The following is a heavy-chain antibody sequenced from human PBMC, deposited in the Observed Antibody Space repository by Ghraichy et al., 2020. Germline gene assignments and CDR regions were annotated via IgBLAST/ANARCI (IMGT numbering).Heavy chain of an antibody. CDR2: ISGSGGTT. J-gene: IGHJ6*03. CDR3: AKTPMTTVTNPLYYYYMDV. Sequence: GGSLRLSCTSSGFIFSNYAMSWVRQAPGKGLEWVSGISGSGGTTDYGDSVKGRFTISRDSSKNTLYLQMNSLTAEDTAVYYCAKTPMTTVTNPLYYYYMDVWGTGTTVTVSS. V-gene: IGHV3-23*01. D-gene: IGHD4-11*01. CDR1: GFIFSNYA.